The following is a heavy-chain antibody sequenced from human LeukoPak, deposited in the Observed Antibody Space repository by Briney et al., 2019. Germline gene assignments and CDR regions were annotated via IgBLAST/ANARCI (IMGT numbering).Heavy chain of an antibody. CDR2: IYSGGST. V-gene: IGHV3-66*01. D-gene: IGHD3-16*02. Sequence: GGSLRLSCAASGFTVSSNYMSWVRQAPGEELEWVSVIYSGGSTYYADSVKGRFTISRDNSKNTLYLQMNSLRAEDTAVYYCARSPKDYVWGSYRNYYFDYWGQGTLVTVSS. J-gene: IGHJ4*02. CDR1: GFTVSSNY. CDR3: ARSPKDYVWGSYRNYYFDY.